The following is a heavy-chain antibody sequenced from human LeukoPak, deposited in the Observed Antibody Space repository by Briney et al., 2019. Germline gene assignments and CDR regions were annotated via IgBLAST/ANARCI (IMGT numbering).Heavy chain of an antibody. CDR3: AKDAERITIFGVVIAHSYGMDV. CDR2: IYSGGST. D-gene: IGHD3-3*01. Sequence: GGSLRLSCAASGFTVSSNYMSWVRQAPGKGLEWVSVIYSGGSTYYADSVKGRFTISRDNSKNTLYLQMNSLRAEDTALYYCAKDAERITIFGVVIAHSYGMDVWGQGTTVTVSS. CDR1: GFTVSSNY. V-gene: IGHV3-53*05. J-gene: IGHJ6*02.